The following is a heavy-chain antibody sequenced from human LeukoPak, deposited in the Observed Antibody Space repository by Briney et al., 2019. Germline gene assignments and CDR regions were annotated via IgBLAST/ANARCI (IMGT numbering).Heavy chain of an antibody. CDR2: IYHSGST. Sequence: PSETLSLTCAVYGGSFSGYYWSWIRQPPGKGLEWIGYIYHSGSTYYNPSLKSRVTISVDRSKNQFSLKLSSVTAADTAVYYCARGEDSSGYYYEWYFDYWGQGTLVTVSS. CDR3: ARGEDSSGYYYEWYFDY. D-gene: IGHD3-22*01. V-gene: IGHV4-34*01. CDR1: GGSFSGYY. J-gene: IGHJ4*02.